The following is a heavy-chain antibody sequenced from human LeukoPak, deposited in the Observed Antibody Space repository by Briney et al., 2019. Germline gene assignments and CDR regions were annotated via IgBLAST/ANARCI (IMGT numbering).Heavy chain of an antibody. CDR3: ARDENGSYFPSDY. J-gene: IGHJ4*02. V-gene: IGHV3-33*01. CDR2: IWYDGSNK. D-gene: IGHD1-26*01. CDR1: GFIFSNYG. Sequence: QTGGSLRLSCAASGFIFSNYGMHWVRQAPGKGLEWVAIIWYDGSNKYYADSVKGRFTISRDNSKNTLYLQINSLGAEDTAVYYCARDENGSYFPSDYWGQGTLVTVSS.